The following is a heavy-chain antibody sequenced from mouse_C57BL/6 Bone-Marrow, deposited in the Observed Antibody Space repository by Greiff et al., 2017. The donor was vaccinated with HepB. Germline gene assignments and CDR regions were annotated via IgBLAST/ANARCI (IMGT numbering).Heavy chain of an antibody. CDR3: ATLTPYCYFDV. Sequence: DVKLVESGGGLVQPGGSLKLSCAASGFTFSDYGMAWVRQAPRKGPEWVAFISNLAYSIYYADNVTGRFTISRENAKNTLYLEMSSLRSDDTAMYYCATLTPYCYFDVWGTGTTVTVSS. V-gene: IGHV5-15*01. CDR1: GFTFSDYG. CDR2: ISNLAYSI. D-gene: IGHD1-3*01. J-gene: IGHJ1*03.